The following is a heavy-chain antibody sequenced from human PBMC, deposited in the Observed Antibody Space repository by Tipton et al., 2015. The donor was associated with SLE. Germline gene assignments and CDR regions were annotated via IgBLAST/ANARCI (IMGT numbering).Heavy chain of an antibody. V-gene: IGHV4-38-2*01. CDR2: IYHSGGT. J-gene: IGHJ4*02. CDR1: GYSISSGYY. D-gene: IGHD3-22*01. CDR3: ARDILFGTYYYDSSGNGL. Sequence: TLSLTCDVSGYSISSGYYWGWIRQPPGKGLEWIGSIYHSGGTYYNPSLKSRVTISVDKSKNQFSLMLSSVTAADTAVYYCARDILFGTYYYDSSGNGLWGQGTLVTVPS.